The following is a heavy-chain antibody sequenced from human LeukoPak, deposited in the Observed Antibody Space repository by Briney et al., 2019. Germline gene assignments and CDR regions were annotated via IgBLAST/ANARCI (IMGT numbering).Heavy chain of an antibody. CDR3: ARARGYDSGYENYVKNSWFVP. D-gene: IGHD5-12*01. Sequence: SETLSLTCTVSGGSVSSYYWSWIRQPPGKGLEWIGYISYSGSTNYNPSLKSRVTISVDTSKNHFSLKLSSVAAADTAVYYCARARGYDSGYENYVKNSWFVPWGQGTLVTVSS. J-gene: IGHJ5*02. CDR1: GGSVSSYY. CDR2: ISYSGST. V-gene: IGHV4-59*02.